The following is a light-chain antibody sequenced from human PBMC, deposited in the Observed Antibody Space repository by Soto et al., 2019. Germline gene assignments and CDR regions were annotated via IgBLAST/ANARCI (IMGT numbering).Light chain of an antibody. CDR1: QGIRDD. CDR2: GAS. J-gene: IGKJ1*01. V-gene: IGKV1-16*01. Sequence: IQMTQSPSALSASVGDRVTITCRASQGIRDDLGWYQQKPGEAPKSLIYGASNLQSGVPSRFSASGSGTDFTLTISSLQPDDFATYYCQQYNSYSGTFGQGTKVDIK. CDR3: QQYNSYSGT.